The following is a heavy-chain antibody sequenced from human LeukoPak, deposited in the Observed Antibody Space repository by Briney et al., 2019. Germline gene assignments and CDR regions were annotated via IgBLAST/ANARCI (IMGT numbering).Heavy chain of an antibody. D-gene: IGHD5-24*01. CDR2: IYYSGST. CDR1: GGSISSYY. CDR3: ARGEREMATIIGLDY. Sequence: PSETLSLTCTVSGGSISSYYWSWIRQPPGKGLEWIGYIYYSGSTNYNPSLESRVTISVDTSKNQFSLKLSSVTAADTAVYYCARGEREMATIIGLDYWGQGTLVTVSS. V-gene: IGHV4-59*01. J-gene: IGHJ4*02.